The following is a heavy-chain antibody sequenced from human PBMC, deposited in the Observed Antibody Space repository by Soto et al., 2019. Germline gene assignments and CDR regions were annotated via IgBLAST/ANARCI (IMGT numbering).Heavy chain of an antibody. CDR1: GFTFSSYG. Sequence: PGGSLRLSCAASGFTFSSYGMHWVRQAPGKGLEWVAVIWYDGSNKYYADSVKGRFTISRDNSKNTLYLQMNSLRAEDTAVYYCARDTWFGELSNAFDIWGQGTMVTVSS. J-gene: IGHJ3*02. V-gene: IGHV3-33*01. CDR2: IWYDGSNK. CDR3: ARDTWFGELSNAFDI. D-gene: IGHD3-10*01.